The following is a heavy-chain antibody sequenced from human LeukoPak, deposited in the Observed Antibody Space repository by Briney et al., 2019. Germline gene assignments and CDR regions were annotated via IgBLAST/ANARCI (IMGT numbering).Heavy chain of an antibody. V-gene: IGHV4-39*02. CDR1: GDSISSSSSY. Sequence: SETLSPTCTVSGDSISSSSSYWGWIRQPPGEGLEWIGSIYYSGSTYYNTSLKSRVTISVDTSKNQFSLKLSSVTAADTAVYYCARDQGDYYFDYWGQGTLVTVSS. CDR3: ARDQGDYYFDY. CDR2: IYYSGST. J-gene: IGHJ4*02.